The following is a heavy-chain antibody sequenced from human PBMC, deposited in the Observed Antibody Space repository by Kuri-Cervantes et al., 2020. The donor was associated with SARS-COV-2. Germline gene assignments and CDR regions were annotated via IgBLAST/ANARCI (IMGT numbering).Heavy chain of an antibody. CDR1: GGSFSGYY. D-gene: IGHD6-13*01. Sequence: LETLSLTCAVYGGSFSGYYWSWIRQPPGKGLEWIGEINHSGSTNYNPSLKSRVTISVDTSKNQFSLKLSSVTAADTAVYYCARHGSSWAYYFDYWGQGTLVTVSS. J-gene: IGHJ4*02. V-gene: IGHV4-34*01. CDR3: ARHGSSWAYYFDY. CDR2: INHSGST.